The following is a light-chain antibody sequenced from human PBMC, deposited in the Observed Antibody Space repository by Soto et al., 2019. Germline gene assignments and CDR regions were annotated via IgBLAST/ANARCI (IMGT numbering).Light chain of an antibody. CDR3: QQGYGAFVT. CDR1: QHIGDF. J-gene: IGKJ5*01. Sequence: DIQMTQSPSXLSASVGARVTITCRASQHIGDFLKWYQQKPGKAPKLLIYEVSTLESGVPSRFSGGGSATDFTLTISILQPEDVATYYCQQGYGAFVTFGQGTRLEIK. CDR2: EVS. V-gene: IGKV1-39*01.